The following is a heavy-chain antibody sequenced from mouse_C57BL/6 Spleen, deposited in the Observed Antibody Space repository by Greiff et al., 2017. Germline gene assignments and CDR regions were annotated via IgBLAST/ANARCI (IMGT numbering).Heavy chain of an antibody. CDR3: ATYGNAMDY. Sequence: VQLQQPGAELVKPGASVKLSCKASGYTFTSYWMQWVKQRPGQGLEWIGEIDPSDSYTNYNQKFKGKATLTVDTSSSTAYMQLSSLTSEDSAVYYCATYGNAMDYWGQGTSVTVSS. J-gene: IGHJ4*01. CDR1: GYTFTSYW. V-gene: IGHV1-50*01. D-gene: IGHD1-1*01. CDR2: IDPSDSYT.